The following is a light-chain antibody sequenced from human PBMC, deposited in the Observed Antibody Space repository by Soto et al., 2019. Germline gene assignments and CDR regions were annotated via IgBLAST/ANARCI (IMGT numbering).Light chain of an antibody. Sequence: DIVLTTSQVILSLSPGEXAILSCRXSQXVSRNFLAWYQQKPGQAPRLLIYGASTRATGIPVRFSGSGSGTEFTLTITSLQSEDSAVYYCQEYNYWHTITFGGVTKVDIK. CDR3: QEYNYWHTIT. V-gene: IGKV3-15*01. J-gene: IGKJ4*01. CDR2: GAS. CDR1: QXVSRN.